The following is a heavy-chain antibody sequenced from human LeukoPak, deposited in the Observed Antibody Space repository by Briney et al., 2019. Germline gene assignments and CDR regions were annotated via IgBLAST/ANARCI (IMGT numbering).Heavy chain of an antibody. Sequence: SETLSLTCTVSGGSISSNSYYWGWIRQPPEKGLEWIGSIYYSGYTYYNPSLKSRLTISVDTSKNQFSLKLSSVTAADTAVYYCAKEYSSGHFDYWGQGTLVTVSS. J-gene: IGHJ4*02. V-gene: IGHV4-39*02. D-gene: IGHD6-19*01. CDR2: IYYSGYT. CDR3: AKEYSSGHFDY. CDR1: GGSISSNSYY.